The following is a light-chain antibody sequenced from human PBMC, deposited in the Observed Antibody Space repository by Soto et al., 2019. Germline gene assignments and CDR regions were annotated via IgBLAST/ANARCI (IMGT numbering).Light chain of an antibody. Sequence: QSALTQPASVSGSPGQSITISCTGTSRDVGGYNYVSWYQHHPGKAPKVIIYDVNNRPSGVSNRFSGSKSGNTASLTISGLQPEDEADYYCSSYITSGSLAYVFGTGTKVTVL. V-gene: IGLV2-14*03. J-gene: IGLJ1*01. CDR2: DVN. CDR3: SSYITSGSLAYV. CDR1: SRDVGGYNY.